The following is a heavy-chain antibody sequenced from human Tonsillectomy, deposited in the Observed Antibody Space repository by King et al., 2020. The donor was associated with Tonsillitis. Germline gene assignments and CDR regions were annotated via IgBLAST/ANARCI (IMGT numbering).Heavy chain of an antibody. CDR2: ISGSGGST. CDR1: GFTFSSYA. CDR3: AKERKGYYDSSGFAFDI. V-gene: IGHV3-23*04. J-gene: IGHJ3*02. D-gene: IGHD3-22*01. Sequence: VQLVESGGGLVQPGGSLRLSCAASGFTFSSYAMSWVRQAPGKGLEWVSAISGSGGSTYYADSVKGRFTISRDNSKNTLYLQMNSLRAEDTAVYYCAKERKGYYDSSGFAFDIWGQGTMVTVSS.